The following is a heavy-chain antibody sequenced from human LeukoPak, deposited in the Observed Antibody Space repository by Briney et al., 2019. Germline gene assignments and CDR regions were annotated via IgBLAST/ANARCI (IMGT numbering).Heavy chain of an antibody. J-gene: IGHJ5*02. V-gene: IGHV3-33*08. CDR1: GFTFSSYG. CDR3: ARAYDYGGTNWFDP. Sequence: GGSLRLSCAASGFTFSSYGMHWVRQAPGKGREGLAVIWYDGSNKYYADSVKGRFTISRDNSKNTLYLQMNSLRAEDTAVYYCARAYDYGGTNWFDPWGQGTLVTVSS. D-gene: IGHD4-23*01. CDR2: IWYDGSNK.